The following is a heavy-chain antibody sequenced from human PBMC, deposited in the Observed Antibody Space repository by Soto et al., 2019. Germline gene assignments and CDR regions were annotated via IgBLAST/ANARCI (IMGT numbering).Heavy chain of an antibody. CDR2: INPNNGDT. J-gene: IGHJ6*02. V-gene: IGHV1-2*04. Sequence: QVQLVQSGAEVKKPGASVKVSCKASGYIFTGYYMHWVRQAPGQGLEWMGWINPNNGDTKYVQEYQGWVTMTSDTSISTAYMELSRLKSDDTAVYYCARGDNWDVWGQGTTVTVSS. D-gene: IGHD2-21*01. CDR1: GYIFTGYY. CDR3: ARGDNWDV.